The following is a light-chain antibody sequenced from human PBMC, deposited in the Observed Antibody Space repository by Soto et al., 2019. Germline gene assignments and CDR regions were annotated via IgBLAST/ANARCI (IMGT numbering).Light chain of an antibody. V-gene: IGKV3-15*01. CDR2: GAS. J-gene: IGKJ1*01. CDR3: QQYNTWHPKMA. Sequence: VVTQSPATLSVFPGETATLSCRASQSVSIDLAWYQQRPGQAPRLLIYGASTRATGIPARFRGSGSGTEFRLTISSLQSEDFATSYCQQYNTWHPKMAFGRGTKVEIK. CDR1: QSVSID.